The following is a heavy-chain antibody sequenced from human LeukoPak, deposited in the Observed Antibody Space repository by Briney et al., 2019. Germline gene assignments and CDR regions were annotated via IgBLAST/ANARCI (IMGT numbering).Heavy chain of an antibody. D-gene: IGHD3-3*01. CDR1: GYTFTGYY. Sequence: GASVKVSCKASGYTFTGYYMHWVRQAPGQGLEWLGWINPNSGGTNYAQKFQGWVTMTRDTSISTAYMELSRLRSDDTAVYYCAREKVITIFGVVNYRYGMDVWGQGTTVTVSS. V-gene: IGHV1-2*04. CDR2: INPNSGGT. CDR3: AREKVITIFGVVNYRYGMDV. J-gene: IGHJ6*02.